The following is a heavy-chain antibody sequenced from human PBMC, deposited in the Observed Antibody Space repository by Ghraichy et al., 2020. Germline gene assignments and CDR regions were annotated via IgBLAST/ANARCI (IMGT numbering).Heavy chain of an antibody. CDR1: GGSISSSRYY. Sequence: SETLSLTCTVSGGSISSSRYYWGWIRQPPGKGLEWIGSIYYSGSTYYNPSLKSRVTIPVDTSKNQFSLKLSSVTAADTAVYYCARAISSSWYGDAFDIWGQGTMVTVSS. D-gene: IGHD6-13*01. V-gene: IGHV4-39*07. J-gene: IGHJ3*02. CDR2: IYYSGST. CDR3: ARAISSSWYGDAFDI.